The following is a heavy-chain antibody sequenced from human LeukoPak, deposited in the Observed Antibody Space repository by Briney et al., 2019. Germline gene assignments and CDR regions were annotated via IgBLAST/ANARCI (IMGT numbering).Heavy chain of an antibody. V-gene: IGHV3-33*01. CDR3: ARDGYGDYVGAFDI. J-gene: IGHJ3*02. Sequence: GGSLRLSCAASGFTFSSYGMHWVRQAPGKGLEWVAVIWYDGSNKYYADSVKGRFTISRDNARNSLYLQMNSLRAEDTAVYYCARDGYGDYVGAFDIWGQGTMVTVSS. CDR2: IWYDGSNK. CDR1: GFTFSSYG. D-gene: IGHD4-17*01.